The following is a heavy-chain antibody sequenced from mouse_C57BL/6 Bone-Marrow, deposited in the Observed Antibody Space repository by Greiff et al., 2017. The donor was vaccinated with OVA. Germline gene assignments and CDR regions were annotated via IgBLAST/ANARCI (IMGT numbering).Heavy chain of an antibody. CDR2: ISDGGSYT. J-gene: IGHJ3*01. D-gene: IGHD1-1*01. CDR3: ARDYYGSRAWFAY. V-gene: IGHV5-4*01. CDR1: GFTFSSYA. Sequence: EVQRVESGGGLVKPGGSLKLSCAASGFTFSSYAMSWVRQTPEKRLEWVATISDGGSYTYYPDNVKGRFTISRDNAKNNLYLQMSHLKSEDTAMYYCARDYYGSRAWFAYWGQGTLVTVSA.